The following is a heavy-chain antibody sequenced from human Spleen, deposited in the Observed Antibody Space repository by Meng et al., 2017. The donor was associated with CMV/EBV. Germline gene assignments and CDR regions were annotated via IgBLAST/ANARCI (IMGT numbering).Heavy chain of an antibody. J-gene: IGHJ5*02. CDR3: AKSRGYYVSWFDP. V-gene: IGHV4-34*01. CDR1: GGSFSGSY. D-gene: IGHD3-22*01. CDR2: INHSGST. Sequence: QWQLQQWGAGLLTPSETLSLTCAVYGGSFSGSYWSWIRQPPGKGLEWIGEINHSGSTNYNPSLKSRVNISVDTSKNQFSLKLSSVTAADTAVYYCAKSRGYYVSWFDPWGQGTLVTVSS.